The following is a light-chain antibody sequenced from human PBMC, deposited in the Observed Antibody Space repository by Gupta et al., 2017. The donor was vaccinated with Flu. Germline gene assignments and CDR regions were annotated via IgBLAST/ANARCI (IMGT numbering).Light chain of an antibody. Sequence: QSALTQPASVSGSTGQSITISCTGTSSDVGGHKYVSWYQQHAGKAPKVMIYEVSSRPSGVSSRFSGSKSGNTASLIISGLQADDEANYYCSSYTVSNTWVFGGGTNVTVL. CDR2: EVS. CDR1: SSDVGGHKY. V-gene: IGLV2-14*01. CDR3: SSYTVSNTWV. J-gene: IGLJ3*02.